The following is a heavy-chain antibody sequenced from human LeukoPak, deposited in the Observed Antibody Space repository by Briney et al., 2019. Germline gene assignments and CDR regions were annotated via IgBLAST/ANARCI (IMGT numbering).Heavy chain of an antibody. CDR2: ISGSGGST. CDR1: GFTFSSYA. J-gene: IGHJ4*02. CDR3: AKRSTVGYSYGPFDY. D-gene: IGHD5-18*01. V-gene: IGHV3-23*01. Sequence: GGSLRLSCAASGFTFSSYAMSWVRQAPGKGLEWVSAISGSGGSTYYADSVKGRFTISRDNSKNTLYLQMNSLRAEDTAVYYCAKRSTVGYSYGPFDYWGQGTLVTSPQ.